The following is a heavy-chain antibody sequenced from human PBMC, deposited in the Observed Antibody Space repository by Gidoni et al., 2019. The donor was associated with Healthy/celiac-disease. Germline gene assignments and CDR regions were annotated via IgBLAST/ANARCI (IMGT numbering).Heavy chain of an antibody. Sequence: QVQLQESGPGLVKPSETLSLTCPVSVGSISSYYWSWIRQPAGKGLEWIGRIYTSGSTNYNPSLKSRVTMSVDTSKNQFSLKLSSVTAADTAVYYCARDRCSGWSSVDYYYGMDVWGQGTTVTVSS. CDR1: VGSISSYY. D-gene: IGHD6-19*01. CDR2: IYTSGST. V-gene: IGHV4-4*07. CDR3: ARDRCSGWSSVDYYYGMDV. J-gene: IGHJ6*02.